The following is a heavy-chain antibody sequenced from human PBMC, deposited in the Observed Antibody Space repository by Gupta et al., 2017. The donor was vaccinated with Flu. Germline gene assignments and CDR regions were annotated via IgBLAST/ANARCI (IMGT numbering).Heavy chain of an antibody. D-gene: IGHD1-26*01. J-gene: IGHJ6*02. V-gene: IGHV1-8*01. CDR1: GYTFTSYD. CDR2: MNPNSGNT. CDR3: ARWVWGEQNQYYYYYGMDV. Sequence: QVQLVQSGAEVKKPGASVKVSCKASGYTFTSYDINWVRQATGQGLEWMGWMNPNSGNTGYAQKFQGRVTMTRNTSISTAYMELSSLRSEDTAVYYCARWVWGEQNQYYYYYGMDVWGQGTTVTVSS.